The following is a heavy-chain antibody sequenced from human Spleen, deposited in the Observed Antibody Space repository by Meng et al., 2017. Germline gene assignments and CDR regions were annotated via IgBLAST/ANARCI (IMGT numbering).Heavy chain of an antibody. J-gene: IGHJ4*02. D-gene: IGHD3-10*01. CDR2: IYPGDSDT. CDR1: GYSFSNSW. CDR3: ARLAFGSGTYPSFFDF. Sequence: KVSCKGSGYSFSNSWIGWVRQKPGKGLEWMGIIYPGDSDTAYSPSFEGQVTVSVDKSISTAYLQWNSLEASDSAIYYCARLAFGSGTYPSFFDFWGQGSLVTVSS. V-gene: IGHV5-51*01.